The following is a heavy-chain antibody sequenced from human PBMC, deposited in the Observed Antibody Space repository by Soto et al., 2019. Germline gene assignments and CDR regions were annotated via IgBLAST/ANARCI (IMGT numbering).Heavy chain of an antibody. V-gene: IGHV4-30-2*01. CDR3: ASSHAGAHITAAVH. CDR2: IYHSGST. Sequence: QLQLQESGSGLVKPPQTLSLTCAVSGGSISSGGYSWSWIRQPPGKGLEWIGYIYHSGSTYYNPSPTSLVTTSADRSKTQSSLKLSSGTAADTAVYYCASSHAGAHITAAVHWGQGTLVTVSS. D-gene: IGHD1-20*01. J-gene: IGHJ4*02. CDR1: GGSISSGGYS.